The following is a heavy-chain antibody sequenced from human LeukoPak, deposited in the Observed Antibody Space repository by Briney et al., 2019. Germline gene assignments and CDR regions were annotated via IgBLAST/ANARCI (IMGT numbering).Heavy chain of an antibody. D-gene: IGHD3-3*01. CDR3: ARGQMSYDFWSGYTNWFDP. CDR2: INHSGST. J-gene: IGHJ5*02. Sequence: PSETLSLTCAVYGGSFNGYYWSWIRQPPGKGLEWIGEINHSGSTNYNPSLKSRVTISVDTSKNQFSLKLSSVTAADTAVYYCARGQMSYDFWSGYTNWFDPWGQGTLVTVSS. CDR1: GGSFNGYY. V-gene: IGHV4-34*01.